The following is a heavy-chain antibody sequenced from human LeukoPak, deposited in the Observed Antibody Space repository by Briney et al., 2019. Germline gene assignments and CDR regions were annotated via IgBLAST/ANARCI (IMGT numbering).Heavy chain of an antibody. CDR2: ITSVSAI. V-gene: IGHV3-48*02. CDR3: ARGETRIVH. CDR1: GFTFSSYS. Sequence: GGSLRLSCAASGFTFSSYSMNWVRQAPGKGLEWVSQITSVSAIYYADSVKGRFTISRDNAKNSLFLQMNGLKDGDTAIYYCARGETRIVHWGQGTLVTVSS. D-gene: IGHD2-15*01. J-gene: IGHJ1*01.